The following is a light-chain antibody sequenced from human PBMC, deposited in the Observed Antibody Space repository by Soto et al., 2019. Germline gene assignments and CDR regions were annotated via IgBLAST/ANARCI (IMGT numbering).Light chain of an antibody. J-gene: IGLJ3*02. CDR3: AAWDDSLSGVV. CDR1: GSNIGSNY. Sequence: VVTQPPSASGTPGQRVTISCSGSGSNIGSNYVYWYQQLPGTAPKLLIYRNDQRPSGVPDRFSGSKSGTSASLAISGLRSDDEADYYCAAWDDSLSGVVFGGGTKLTVL. CDR2: RND. V-gene: IGLV1-47*01.